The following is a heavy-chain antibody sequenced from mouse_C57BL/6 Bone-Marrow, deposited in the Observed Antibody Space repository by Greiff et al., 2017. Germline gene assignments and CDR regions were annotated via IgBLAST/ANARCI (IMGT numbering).Heavy chain of an antibody. D-gene: IGHD1-1*01. CDR1: GYTFTSYW. V-gene: IGHV1-64*01. Sequence: QVQLQQPGAELVKPGASVKLSCKASGYTFTSYWMHWVKQRPGQGLEWIGMIHPNSGSTNYNEKFKSKATLTVDKSSSTAYMQLSSLTSEHSAVYYCARRVYYYGAGFAYWGQGTLVTVSA. CDR2: IHPNSGST. J-gene: IGHJ3*01. CDR3: ARRVYYYGAGFAY.